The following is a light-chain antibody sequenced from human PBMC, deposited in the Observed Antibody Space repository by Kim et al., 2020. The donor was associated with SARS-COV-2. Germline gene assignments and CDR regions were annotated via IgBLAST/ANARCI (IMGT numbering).Light chain of an antibody. CDR2: DVT. J-gene: IGLJ2*01. CDR1: SSDIGFFNY. Sequence: GQSVTISCNATSSDIGFFNYVSWYQQHTNTVPKLIIYDVTQRPSGVSDRFSGSRSGNTASLTISGLQTEDEAIYFCASYSTSTTLIFGGGTQLTVL. V-gene: IGLV2-14*03. CDR3: ASYSTSTTLI.